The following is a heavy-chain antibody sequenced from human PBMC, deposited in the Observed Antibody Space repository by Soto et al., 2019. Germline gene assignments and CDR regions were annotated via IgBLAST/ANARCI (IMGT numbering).Heavy chain of an antibody. CDR3: VAARVISAWYEDY. CDR1: GFTFDDST. J-gene: IGHJ4*01. D-gene: IGHD6-19*01. CDR2: LKWKSGDT. Sequence: EVQLVESGGGLVQPGRSLRLSCVGSGFTFDDSTMHWVRQGPGKGLEWVSGLKWKSGDTGYADSVKGRFTISRDNAKRSLYLQMNTLRPEDTALYYCVAARVISAWYEDYWCQGTLVTVCS. V-gene: IGHV3-9*01.